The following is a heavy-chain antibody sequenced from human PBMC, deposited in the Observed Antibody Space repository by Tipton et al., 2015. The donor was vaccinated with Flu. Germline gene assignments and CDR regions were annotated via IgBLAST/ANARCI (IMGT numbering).Heavy chain of an antibody. J-gene: IGHJ4*02. CDR1: GGSIRGYY. CDR2: VYYTGST. D-gene: IGHD2-21*01. V-gene: IGHV4-59*01. CDR3: ARGPPGPSIRAYFFDI. Sequence: PGLVKPSETLSLTCSVSGGSIRGYYWNWIRQFPGKGLEWIGFVYYTGSTNYKSSLKSRVTISTDTFTNQVSLKMKSVTAADTAVYYCARGPPGPSIRAYFFDIWGQGALVTVSS.